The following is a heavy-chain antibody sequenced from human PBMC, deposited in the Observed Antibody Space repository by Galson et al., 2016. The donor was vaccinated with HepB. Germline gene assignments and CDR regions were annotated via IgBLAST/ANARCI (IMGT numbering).Heavy chain of an antibody. CDR3: TRGPKRSVIFGAFDV. J-gene: IGHJ3*01. CDR2: FYPKILGT. V-gene: IGHV1-2*02. D-gene: IGHD3-10*01. Sequence: SVKVSCKASGFALTGYYIHWVRQAPGQGLEWMGYFYPKILGTNFAQKFQGRVTMTMDTSSNTTFMEISRLRSDDSAVYYCTRGPKRSVIFGAFDVWGQGTMITVSS. CDR1: GFALTGYY.